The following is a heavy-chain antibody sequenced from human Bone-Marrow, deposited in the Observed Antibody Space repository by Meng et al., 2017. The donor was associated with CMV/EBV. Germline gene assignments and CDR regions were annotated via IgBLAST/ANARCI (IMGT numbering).Heavy chain of an antibody. CDR2: FDPEDGET. V-gene: IGHV1-24*01. D-gene: IGHD3-9*01. Sequence: QVQLVQSGAEVKKPGASVKVSCKVSGYTLTELSMHWVRQAPGKGLEWMGGFDPEDGETIYAQKFQGRVTMTEDTSTDTAYMELSSLRSEDTAVYYCATSYDILTGYPEYFQHWGQGTPVTVSS. J-gene: IGHJ1*01. CDR3: ATSYDILTGYPEYFQH. CDR1: GYTLTELS.